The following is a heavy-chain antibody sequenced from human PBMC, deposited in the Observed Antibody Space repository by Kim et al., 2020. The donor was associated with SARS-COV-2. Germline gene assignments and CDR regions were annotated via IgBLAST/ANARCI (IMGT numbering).Heavy chain of an antibody. CDR3: AKEDNYASYYYYYIDV. CDR1: GDTFSTSA. V-gene: IGHV1-69*04. Sequence: SVKVSCKASGDTFSTSAISWVRQAPGQGLEWMGRIIPSLVITNYAQRFQDRVTISADKSTSTTYFELNSLRSEDTAVYYCAKEDNYASYYYYYIDVWGKGTTVTVSS. CDR2: IIPSLVIT. J-gene: IGHJ6*03. D-gene: IGHD2-2*01.